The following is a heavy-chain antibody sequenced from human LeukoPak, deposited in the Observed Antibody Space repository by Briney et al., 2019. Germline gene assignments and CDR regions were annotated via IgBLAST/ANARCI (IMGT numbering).Heavy chain of an antibody. Sequence: ASVKVSCKASGYTFTSYGISWVRQAPGQRLEWMGWISAYNGSTNYAQKLQGRVTMTTDTSTSTAYMELRSLRSDDTAVYYCARDQDIVVVPARYNWFDPWGQGTLVTVSS. CDR1: GYTFTSYG. V-gene: IGHV1-18*01. CDR2: ISAYNGST. J-gene: IGHJ5*02. D-gene: IGHD2-2*01. CDR3: ARDQDIVVVPARYNWFDP.